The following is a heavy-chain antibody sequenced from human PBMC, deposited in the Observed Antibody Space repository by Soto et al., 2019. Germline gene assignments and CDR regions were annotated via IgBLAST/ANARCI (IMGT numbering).Heavy chain of an antibody. D-gene: IGHD2-15*01. CDR2: IYYSGST. CDR3: AGEDCSGGSCPSAFDI. V-gene: IGHV4-61*01. J-gene: IGHJ3*02. Sequence: PSETLALTCTVPGGSVGSGSYYWSWIRQPPGKGLEWIGYIYYSGSTNYNPSLKSRVTISVDTSKNQFSLKLSSVNAADTAVYYCAGEDCSGGSCPSAFDIWGQGTMVTVPS. CDR1: GGSVGSGSYY.